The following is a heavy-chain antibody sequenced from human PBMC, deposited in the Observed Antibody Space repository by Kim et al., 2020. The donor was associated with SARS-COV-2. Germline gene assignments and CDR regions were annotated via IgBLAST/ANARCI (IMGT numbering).Heavy chain of an antibody. CDR2: ISYDGSNK. J-gene: IGHJ1*01. V-gene: IGHV3-30*04. CDR3: ARGVGIAAAAPTFQH. Sequence: GGSLRLSCAASGFTFSSYAMHWVRQAPGKGLEWVAVISYDGSNKYYADSVKGRFTISRDNSKNTLYLQMNSLRAEDTAVYYCARGVGIAAAAPTFQHWG. D-gene: IGHD6-13*01. CDR1: GFTFSSYA.